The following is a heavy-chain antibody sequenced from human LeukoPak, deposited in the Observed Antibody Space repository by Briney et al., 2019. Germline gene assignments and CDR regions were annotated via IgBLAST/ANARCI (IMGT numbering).Heavy chain of an antibody. D-gene: IGHD6-25*01. V-gene: IGHV3-74*01. CDR3: ARGRGGYFDY. CDR1: GFTFSSYW. J-gene: IGHJ4*02. Sequence: PGGSLRLSCAASGFTFSSYWMHWIRQAPGKGLVWVSRLNNDGGSTNYADSVKGRFTISGDNAKNTLYLQMNSLRVEDTAVYYCARGRGGYFDYWGQGTLATVSS. CDR2: LNNDGGST.